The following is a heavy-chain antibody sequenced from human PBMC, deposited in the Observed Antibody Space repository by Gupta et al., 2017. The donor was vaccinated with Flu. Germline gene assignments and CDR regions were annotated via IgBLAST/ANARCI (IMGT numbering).Heavy chain of an antibody. CDR1: STIGYN. J-gene: IGHJ5*02. Sequence: STIGYNWGGIRRPQGKGLEWIGSIYYSGPTYDNPSLNSRVNISLDTSKNQFSLELHSGTDDDTAVYYCARKRRDWPNWLDPWGQGTLVSVSS. CDR2: IYYSGPT. D-gene: IGHD3-9*01. V-gene: IGHV4-39*01. CDR3: ARKRRDWPNWLDP.